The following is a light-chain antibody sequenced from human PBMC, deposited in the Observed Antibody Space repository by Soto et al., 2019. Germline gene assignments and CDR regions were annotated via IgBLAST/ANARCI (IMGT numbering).Light chain of an antibody. CDR1: SSDVGGYNS. CDR2: DVT. J-gene: IGLJ1*01. CDR3: SSFTSSITYV. Sequence: LTQPRSVSGSPGQSITISCTGTSSDVGGYNSVSWYRQDPGKAPKLMIYDVTNRPSGVSNRFSGSKSGNTASLTISGLQAEDEADYYCSSFTSSITYVFGTGTKVTVL. V-gene: IGLV2-14*01.